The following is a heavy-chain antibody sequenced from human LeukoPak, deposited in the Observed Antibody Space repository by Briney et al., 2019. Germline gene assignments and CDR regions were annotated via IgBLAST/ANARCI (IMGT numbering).Heavy chain of an antibody. D-gene: IGHD6-13*01. CDR3: ARGYSSSWFDP. CDR2: IYYSGST. J-gene: IGHJ5*02. Sequence: TSETLSLTCTVSGGSISSYYWSWIRQPPGKGLEWIGYIYYSGSTNYNPSLKSRVTISVDTSKNQFSLKLSSVTAADTAVYYCARGYSSSWFDPWGQXTLVXVSS. V-gene: IGHV4-59*01. CDR1: GGSISSYY.